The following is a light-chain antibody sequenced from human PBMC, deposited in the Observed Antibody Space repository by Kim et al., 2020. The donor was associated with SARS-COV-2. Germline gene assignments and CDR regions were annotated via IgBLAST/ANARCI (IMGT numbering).Light chain of an antibody. V-gene: IGKV1-39*01. CDR1: QSISSY. CDR3: QHSYSTHLT. CDR2: AAS. Sequence: DIQMTQSPSSLSASVGDRVTITCRASQSISSYLNWYQQKPGKAPKLLIYAASSLQSGVPSRFSGSGSGTDFTLTISSLQPEDIATYYCQHSYSTHLTFGQGTRLEIK. J-gene: IGKJ5*01.